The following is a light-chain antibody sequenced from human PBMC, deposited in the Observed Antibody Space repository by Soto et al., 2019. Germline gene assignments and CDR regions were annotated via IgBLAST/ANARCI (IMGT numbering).Light chain of an antibody. J-gene: IGKJ1*01. V-gene: IGKV4-1*01. CDR1: QSVLYSSNNKNF. Sequence: DIVITQSPDSLSFSLGERATINCKSSQSVLYSSNNKNFLTWFQQKPGQPPKLLIYWASTRESGVPDRFSGSGSGTDFTLTISSLQAEDVAVYYCQQYFSTPPTFGRGTKVDI. CDR2: WAS. CDR3: QQYFSTPPT.